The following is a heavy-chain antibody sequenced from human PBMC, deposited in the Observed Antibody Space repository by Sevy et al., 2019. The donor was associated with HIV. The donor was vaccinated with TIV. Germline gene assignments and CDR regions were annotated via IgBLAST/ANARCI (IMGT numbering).Heavy chain of an antibody. D-gene: IGHD3-10*01. V-gene: IGHV5-51*01. CDR1: GYSFTSYW. CDR3: ARQGVQGGSGSYYSYYYYGMDV. CDR2: IYPGDSDT. J-gene: IGHJ6*02. Sequence: GESLKISCKGSGYSFTSYWIGWVRQMPGKGLEWMGIIYPGDSDTRYSPSFQGQVTISADKSISTAYLQWSSLKASDTAMYYCARQGVQGGSGSYYSYYYYGMDVWGQGTTVTVSS.